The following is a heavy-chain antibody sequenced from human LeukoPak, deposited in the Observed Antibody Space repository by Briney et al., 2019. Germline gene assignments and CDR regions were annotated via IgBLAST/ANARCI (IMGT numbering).Heavy chain of an antibody. J-gene: IGHJ4*02. Sequence: PGGSLRLSCAASGFTVSSNYMSWVRQAPGKGLEWVSVIYSGGSTYYADSVKGRFTISRDNSKNTLYLQMNSLRAEDTAVYYCAKEGIAAAGKQDYWGQGTLVTVSS. V-gene: IGHV3-66*01. CDR3: AKEGIAAAGKQDY. CDR2: IYSGGST. CDR1: GFTVSSNY. D-gene: IGHD6-13*01.